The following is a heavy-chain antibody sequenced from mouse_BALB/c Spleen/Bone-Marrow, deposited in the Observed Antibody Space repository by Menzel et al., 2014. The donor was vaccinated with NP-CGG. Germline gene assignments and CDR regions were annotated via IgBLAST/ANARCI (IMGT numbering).Heavy chain of an antibody. CDR3: ARSGYGNYFYAMDY. V-gene: IGHV1-54*01. Sequence: VMLVESGAELVRPGTSAKVSCKASGYALTNYLIEWVKQRPGQGLEWIGVINPGSGGTNYNEKFKGKATLTADKSSSTAYMQLSSLTPDDSAVYFCARSGYGNYFYAMDYWGQGTSVTVSS. J-gene: IGHJ4*01. CDR2: INPGSGGT. D-gene: IGHD2-10*02. CDR1: GYALTNYL.